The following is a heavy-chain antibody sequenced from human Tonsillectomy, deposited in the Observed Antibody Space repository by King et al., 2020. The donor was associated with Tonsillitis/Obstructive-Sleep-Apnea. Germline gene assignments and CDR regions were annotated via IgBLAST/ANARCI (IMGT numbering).Heavy chain of an antibody. Sequence: VQLQESGPGLVKPSETLSLTCTVSGGSINSYFWSWIRQPPGKGLQWIGYISYSGSTNYNPSLKSRVTISVDTAKNQFSLKLSSVTAADTAVYYCARPFTWGDAFVIWGQGTMVTVSS. J-gene: IGHJ3*02. CDR1: GGSINSYF. V-gene: IGHV4-59*08. D-gene: IGHD3-16*01. CDR2: ISYSGST. CDR3: ARPFTWGDAFVI.